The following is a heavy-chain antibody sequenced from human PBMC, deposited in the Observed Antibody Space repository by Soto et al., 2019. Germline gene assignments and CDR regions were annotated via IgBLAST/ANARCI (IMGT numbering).Heavy chain of an antibody. V-gene: IGHV3-30-3*01. J-gene: IGHJ4*02. CDR3: ARDFDY. CDR1: GFTVSSNY. CDR2: ISYDGSNK. Sequence: GGSLRLSCAASGFTVSSNYMSWVRQAPGKGLEWVSVISYDGSNKYYADSVKGRFTISRDNSKNTLYLQMNSLRAEDTAVYYGARDFDYWGQGTLVTVSS.